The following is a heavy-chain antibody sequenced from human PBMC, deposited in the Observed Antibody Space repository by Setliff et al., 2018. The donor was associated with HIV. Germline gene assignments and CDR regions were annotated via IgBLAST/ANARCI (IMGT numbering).Heavy chain of an antibody. V-gene: IGHV4-39*07. D-gene: IGHD4-4*01. CDR2: VNHSGSA. J-gene: IGHJ6*04. CDR3: ARILITTPDV. Sequence: SETLSLTCSVSGDSISRNNYYWSWIRQPPGKGLEWIGEVNHSGSANYNPSLKSRLTISVDTSKNQFSLKLSSVTAADTAVYYCARILITTPDVWGKGTTVTVSS. CDR1: GDSISRNNYY.